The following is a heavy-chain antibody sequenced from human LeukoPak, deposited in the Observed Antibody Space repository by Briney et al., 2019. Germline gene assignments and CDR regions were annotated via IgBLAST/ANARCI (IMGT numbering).Heavy chain of an antibody. CDR3: AKVGGGSYYYYYGMDV. CDR1: GFTFRSYA. CDR2: ISGSGDNT. J-gene: IGHJ6*02. Sequence: GGSLRLSCAASGFTFRSYAMSWVRQAPGKGLEWVSAISGSGDNTYYADSVKGRFTISRDNSKNTLYLYMNSLRAEDTAVYYCAKVGGGSYYYYYGMDVWGQGTTVTVSS. V-gene: IGHV3-23*01. D-gene: IGHD1-26*01.